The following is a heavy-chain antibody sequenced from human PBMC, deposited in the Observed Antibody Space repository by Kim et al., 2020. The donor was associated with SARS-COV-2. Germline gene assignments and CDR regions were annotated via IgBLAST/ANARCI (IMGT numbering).Heavy chain of an antibody. D-gene: IGHD6-19*01. V-gene: IGHV3-64D*09. J-gene: IGHJ4*02. Sequence: YADSVKGRFTSSRDNSKNTLYLQMSSLRAEDTAVYYCVKNNLAVAGVFDYWGQGTLVTVSS. CDR3: VKNNLAVAGVFDY.